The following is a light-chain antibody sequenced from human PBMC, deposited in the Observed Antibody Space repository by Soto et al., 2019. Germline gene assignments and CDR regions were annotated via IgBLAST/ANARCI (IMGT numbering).Light chain of an antibody. CDR2: STK. V-gene: IGLV8-61*01. CDR1: SGSVSTDNY. Sequence: QTVVTQEPSLSVFPAGTVTLTCGFNSGSVSTDNYPSWYQQTPGQAPRTLIYSTKTRSSGVPDRFSGSILGSKAALTIAGAQADDESDYYCVLYMGRGISMFGGGTKLTVL. CDR3: VLYMGRGISM. J-gene: IGLJ3*02.